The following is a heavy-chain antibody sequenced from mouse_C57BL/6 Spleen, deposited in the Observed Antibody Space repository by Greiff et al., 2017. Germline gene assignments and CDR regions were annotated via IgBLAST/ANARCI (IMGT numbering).Heavy chain of an antibody. J-gene: IGHJ2*01. D-gene: IGHD1-1*01. CDR2: INYDGSST. CDR1: GFTFSDYY. CDR3: ARAPLYGSFDY. V-gene: IGHV5-16*01. Sequence: EVQLVESEGGLVQPGSSMKLSCTASGFTFSDYYMAWVRQVPEKGLEWVANINYDGSSTYYLDSLKSRFIISRDNAKNNLYLQMSSLKSEDTATYYCARAPLYGSFDYWGQGTTLTVSS.